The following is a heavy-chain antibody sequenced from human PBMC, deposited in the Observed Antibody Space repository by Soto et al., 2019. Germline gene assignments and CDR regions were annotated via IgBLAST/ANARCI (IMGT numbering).Heavy chain of an antibody. CDR3: ARWFTYGNFDYFDY. V-gene: IGHV3-23*01. Sequence: GGSLRLSCEASGFTFNIYAMNWVRQAPGKGLEWVSSVSSSGGSTTYADSVKGRFTISRDNAKNTLYLQMNGLRAEDTALYYCARWFTYGNFDYFDYWGQGTQVTVSS. J-gene: IGHJ4*02. D-gene: IGHD3-10*01. CDR1: GFTFNIYA. CDR2: VSSSGGST.